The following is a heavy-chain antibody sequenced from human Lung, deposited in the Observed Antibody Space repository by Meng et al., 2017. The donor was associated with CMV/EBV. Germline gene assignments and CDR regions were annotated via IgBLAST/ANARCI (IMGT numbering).Heavy chain of an antibody. Sequence: ASVKVSCKASGYTFTSYYMHWVRQAPGQGLEWMGIINPSGGSTSYAQKFQGRVTMTRGTSTSTVYMELSSLRSEDTAVYYCARDRLGVTTGMDVWGQGTTVTVSS. CDR2: INPSGGST. CDR1: GYTFTSYY. CDR3: ARDRLGVTTGMDV. D-gene: IGHD4-11*01. V-gene: IGHV1-46*01. J-gene: IGHJ6*02.